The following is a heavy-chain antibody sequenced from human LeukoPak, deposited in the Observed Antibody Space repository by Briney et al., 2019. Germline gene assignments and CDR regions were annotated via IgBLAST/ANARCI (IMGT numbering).Heavy chain of an antibody. J-gene: IGHJ4*02. CDR2: IYYSGST. CDR1: GGSISSSTYY. V-gene: IGHV4-39*01. D-gene: IGHD3-16*01. Sequence: SETLSLTCSVSGGSISSSTYYWGWIRLPPGKGLDWIGTIYYSGSTYYSPSLNSRVTISIDTSKNQFSLKLHSVTAADTAVYYCARSQALAAGGNLDYWGQGTLVAVSS. CDR3: ARSQALAAGGNLDY.